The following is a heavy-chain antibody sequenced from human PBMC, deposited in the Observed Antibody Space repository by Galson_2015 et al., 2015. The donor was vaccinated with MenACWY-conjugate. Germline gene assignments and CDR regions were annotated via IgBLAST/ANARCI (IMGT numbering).Heavy chain of an antibody. D-gene: IGHD3-10*01. V-gene: IGHV3-23*01. CDR1: GFTFSHYA. Sequence: SLRLSCAASGFTFSHYAMSWVRQAPGKGLEWVSSISGSGSKTYYADSVKGRFTISRDNSKNTLFVQMNDLRAEDTAVYYCAREVVYGSGSYLEDFDSWGQGTLVTVSS. CDR2: ISGSGSKT. J-gene: IGHJ4*02. CDR3: AREVVYGSGSYLEDFDS.